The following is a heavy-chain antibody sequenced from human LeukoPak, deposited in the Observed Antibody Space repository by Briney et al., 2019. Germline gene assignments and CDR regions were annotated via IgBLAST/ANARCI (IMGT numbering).Heavy chain of an antibody. CDR1: GFTFNSHD. D-gene: IGHD2-8*01. Sequence: GGSLRLSCAASGFTFNSHDMGWVRQAPGKGLEWVSRITGSGDNTYYADSVKGRFTISRDNSKNTVHLQMNSLIAEDTAMYYCARRYCTNGNCFGFTLDCWGQGTLVTVSS. J-gene: IGHJ4*02. CDR2: ITGSGDNT. V-gene: IGHV3-23*01. CDR3: ARRYCTNGNCFGFTLDC.